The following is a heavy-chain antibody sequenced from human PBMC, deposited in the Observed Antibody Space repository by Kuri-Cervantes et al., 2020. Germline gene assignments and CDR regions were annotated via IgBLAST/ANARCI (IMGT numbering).Heavy chain of an antibody. CDR3: ARETWNKGGGAFDI. Sequence: ASVKVSCKASGGTFSSYAISWVRQAPGQGLEWMGWISAYNGNTNYAQKLQGRVTITADKPTSTAYMELSSLRSEDTAVYYCARETWNKGGGAFDIWGQGTMVTVSS. J-gene: IGHJ3*02. CDR2: ISAYNGNT. D-gene: IGHD1/OR15-1a*01. CDR1: GGTFSSYA. V-gene: IGHV1-18*01.